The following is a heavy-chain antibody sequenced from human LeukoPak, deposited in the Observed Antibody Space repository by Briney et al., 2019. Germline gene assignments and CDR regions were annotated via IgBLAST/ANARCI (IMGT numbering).Heavy chain of an antibody. CDR2: IGTAGDT. D-gene: IGHD6-19*01. V-gene: IGHV3-13*01. J-gene: IGHJ3*02. CDR3: ARDDSSSDAFDI. Sequence: PGGSLRLSCADSGFTFSSYDMQWVRQATGKGPEWVSAIGTAGDTYYPGSVKGRFTISRENAKNSLYLQMNSLRAGDTAVYYCARDDSSSDAFDIWGQGTMVTVSS. CDR1: GFTFSSYD.